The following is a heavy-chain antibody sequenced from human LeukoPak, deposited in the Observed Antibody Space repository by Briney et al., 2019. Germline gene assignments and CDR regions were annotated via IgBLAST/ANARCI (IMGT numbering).Heavy chain of an antibody. J-gene: IGHJ4*02. D-gene: IGHD6-19*01. CDR3: ARAPSSGTTFDH. V-gene: IGHV3-53*01. CDR2: IYSGGST. CDR1: GFAVSTNY. Sequence: GGSLRLSCAASGFAVSTNYMTWVRQAPGKGLEWVSFIYSGGSTYYADSVRARFTISRDNSKNTLYLQMNSLRAEDTAVYYYARAPSSGTTFDHWGQGTLVTVST.